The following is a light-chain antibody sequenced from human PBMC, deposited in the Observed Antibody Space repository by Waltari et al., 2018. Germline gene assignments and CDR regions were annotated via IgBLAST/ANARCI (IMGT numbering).Light chain of an antibody. Sequence: QSALTQPASVSGSPGQSITISCTGTSSDVGGYNYVSWYQQPPGKAPKTMIYEVSNRPSGVSNRFSGSKSGNTASLTISGLQAEDEADYYCSSYTSSSTSLVVFGGGTKLTVL. V-gene: IGLV2-14*01. CDR3: SSYTSSSTSLVV. J-gene: IGLJ2*01. CDR1: SSDVGGYNY. CDR2: EVS.